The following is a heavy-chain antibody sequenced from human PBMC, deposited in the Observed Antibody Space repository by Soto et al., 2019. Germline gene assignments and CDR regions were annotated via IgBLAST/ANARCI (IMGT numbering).Heavy chain of an antibody. CDR1: GGSISRYY. J-gene: IGHJ2*01. CDR2: IYYSGST. Sequence: SETLSLTCTVSGGSISRYYWSWIRQPPGKGLEWIGYIYYSGSTNYNPSLKSRVTISVDTSKNQFSLKLSSVTAADTAVYYCARVPKVVLVPAAMRNWYLDLWGRGTLVTVSS. D-gene: IGHD2-2*01. CDR3: ARVPKVVLVPAAMRNWYLDL. V-gene: IGHV4-59*01.